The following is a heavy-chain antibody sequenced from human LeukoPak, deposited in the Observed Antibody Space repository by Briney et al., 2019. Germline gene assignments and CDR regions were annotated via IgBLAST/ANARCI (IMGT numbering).Heavy chain of an antibody. CDR1: GYTFTSYY. D-gene: IGHD6-13*01. CDR2: INPSGGST. J-gene: IGHJ4*02. V-gene: IGHV1-46*01. Sequence: ASVKVSCKASGYTFTSYYMHWVRQAPGQGLEWMGIINPSGGSTSYAQKFQGRVTMTRDTSTSTVYMELSSLGSEDTAVYYCARDRGGYSSSWDRYFDYWGQGTLVTVSS. CDR3: ARDRGGYSSSWDRYFDY.